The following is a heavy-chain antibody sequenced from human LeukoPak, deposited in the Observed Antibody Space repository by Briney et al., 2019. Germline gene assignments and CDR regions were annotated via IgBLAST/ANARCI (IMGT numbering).Heavy chain of an antibody. CDR2: ISAYNGNT. J-gene: IGHJ4*02. V-gene: IGHV1-18*01. CDR1: GYTFTSYG. CDR3: ARYCSSTSCPWKNFDY. D-gene: IGHD2-2*01. Sequence: ASVKVSCKASGYTFTSYGISWVRQAPGQGLEWMGWISAYNGNTNYAQKLQGRVTMTTDTSTSTAYMELRSLRPDDTAVYYCARYCSSTSCPWKNFDYWGQGTLVTVSS.